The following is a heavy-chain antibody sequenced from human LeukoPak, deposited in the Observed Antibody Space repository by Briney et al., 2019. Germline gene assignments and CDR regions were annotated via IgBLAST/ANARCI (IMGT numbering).Heavy chain of an antibody. CDR3: AKNRDDWLLNYFDY. D-gene: IGHD3-9*01. CDR2: ISYDGSNK. Sequence: GRSLRLSCAASGFTFSSYGMHWVRQASGKGLEWVAVISYDGSNKYYADSVKGRFTISRDNSKNTLYLQMNSLRAEDTAVYYCAKNRDDWLLNYFDYWGQGTLVTVSS. CDR1: GFTFSSYG. J-gene: IGHJ4*02. V-gene: IGHV3-30*18.